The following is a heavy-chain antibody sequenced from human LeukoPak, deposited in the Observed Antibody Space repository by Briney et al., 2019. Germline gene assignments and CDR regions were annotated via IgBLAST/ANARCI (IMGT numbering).Heavy chain of an antibody. J-gene: IGHJ4*02. CDR3: ARSPLHPGDYRFDL. V-gene: IGHV4-34*01. CDR1: GGSFSGYF. Sequence: SETLSLTCAVYGGSFSGYFWSWVRQSPGKGLEGIGEINHGRNANYNPSLTSRVTISVDTSNKQLSLNMTSVTAADTAVYYCARSPLHPGDYRFDLWGQGTLVTVSS. D-gene: IGHD4-17*01. CDR2: INHGRNA.